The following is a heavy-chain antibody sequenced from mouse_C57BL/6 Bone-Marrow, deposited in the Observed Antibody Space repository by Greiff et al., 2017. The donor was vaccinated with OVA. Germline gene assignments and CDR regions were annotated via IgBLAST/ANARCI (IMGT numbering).Heavy chain of an antibody. CDR2: IYPRDGST. CDR1: GYTFTSYD. J-gene: IGHJ3*01. CDR3: ARVEVLLLPLFAY. V-gene: IGHV1-85*01. D-gene: IGHD1-1*01. Sequence: VQLQESGPELVKPGASVKLSCKASGYTFTSYDINWVKQRPGQGLEWIGWIYPRDGSTKYNEKFKGKATLTVDTSSSTAYMELHSLTSEDSAVYFCARVEVLLLPLFAYWGQGTLVTVSA.